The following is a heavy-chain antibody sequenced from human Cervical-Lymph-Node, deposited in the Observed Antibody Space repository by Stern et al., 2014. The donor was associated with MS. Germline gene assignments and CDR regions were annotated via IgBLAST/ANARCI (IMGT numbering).Heavy chain of an antibody. CDR2: IYWDGDK. J-gene: IGHJ3*02. CDR1: GFSLRTNGVA. Sequence: QVTLKESGPTLVKPTETLRLTCTFSGFSLRTNGVAVGWIRQNPGKALEFLALIYWDGDKRYTPSLKRGLTTTTDTSQSQVVLKKTSLDPVDTATYYCVYAPPGDSLEDAFDIWGQGTMVTISS. V-gene: IGHV2-5*02. CDR3: VYAPPGDSLEDAFDI. D-gene: IGHD4-17*01.